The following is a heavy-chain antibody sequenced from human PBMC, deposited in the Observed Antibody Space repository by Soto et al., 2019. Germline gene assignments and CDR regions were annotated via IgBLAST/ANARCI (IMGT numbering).Heavy chain of an antibody. V-gene: IGHV3-21*01. CDR1: GFTFSSYS. CDR3: ARVVDYYGSGSYYPDRYYYYYGMDV. Sequence: GGSLRLSCAASGFTFSSYSMNWVRQAPGKGLEWVSSISSSSSYIYYADSVKGRFTISRENAKNSRYLQRNSLRAEDTAVYYCARVVDYYGSGSYYPDRYYYYYGMDVWGQGTTVTVSS. D-gene: IGHD3-10*01. J-gene: IGHJ6*02. CDR2: ISSSSSYI.